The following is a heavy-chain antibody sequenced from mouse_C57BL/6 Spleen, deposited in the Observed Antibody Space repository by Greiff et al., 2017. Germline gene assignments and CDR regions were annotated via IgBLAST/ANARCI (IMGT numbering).Heavy chain of an antibody. CDR1: GYTFTGYW. CDR3: ARRGENCFGYFDY. CDR2: ILPGSGST. J-gene: IGHJ2*01. D-gene: IGHD4-1*01. Sequence: VQLQQSGAELMKPGASVKLSCKATGYTFTGYWIEWVKQRPGHGLEWIGEILPGSGSTNYNEKFKGKATFTADTSSNTAYMQLSSLATKDTAIYCCARRGENCFGYFDYWGQGTTHTVSS. V-gene: IGHV1-9*01.